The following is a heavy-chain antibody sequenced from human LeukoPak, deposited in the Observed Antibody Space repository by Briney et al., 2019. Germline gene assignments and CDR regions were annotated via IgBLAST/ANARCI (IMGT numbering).Heavy chain of an antibody. Sequence: SETLSLTCTVSGGSIISYYWSWIRQPPGKGLEWIGYIYYSGSTNYNPSLKSRVTISVDTSKNQFSLKLSSVTAADTAVYYCARASVVPAAIGPYSDYWGQGTLVTVSS. CDR3: ARASVVPAAIGPYSDY. V-gene: IGHV4-59*01. D-gene: IGHD2-2*01. CDR2: IYYSGST. J-gene: IGHJ4*02. CDR1: GGSIISYY.